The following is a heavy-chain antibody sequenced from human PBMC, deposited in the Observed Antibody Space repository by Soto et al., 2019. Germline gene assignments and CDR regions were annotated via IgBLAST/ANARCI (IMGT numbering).Heavy chain of an antibody. J-gene: IGHJ6*02. Sequence: PSETLSLTCTVSGGSISSGGYYWSWIRQHPGKGLEWIGYIYYSGSTYYNPSLKSRVTISVDTSKNQFSLKLSSVTAADTAVYYCARVPVAGTEGGYYYYGMDVWGQGTTVTVSS. CDR1: GGSISSGGYY. CDR2: IYYSGST. D-gene: IGHD6-19*01. V-gene: IGHV4-31*03. CDR3: ARVPVAGTEGGYYYYGMDV.